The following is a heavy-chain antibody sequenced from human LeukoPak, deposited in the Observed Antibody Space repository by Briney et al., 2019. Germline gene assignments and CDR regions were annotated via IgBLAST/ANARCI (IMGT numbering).Heavy chain of an antibody. D-gene: IGHD3/OR15-3a*01. J-gene: IGHJ4*02. CDR3: ARGRPDFWTNFYTYFFDS. Sequence: SETLSLTCTVSAGSISSYYWTWIRQPPGKGLEWIGYIYYSGSTNYNPSLKSRVAISLDTSKNQFSLKLSSVTAADTAIYYCARGRPDFWTNFYTYFFDSRGQGTLVTVSS. CDR1: AGSISSYY. V-gene: IGHV4-59*01. CDR2: IYYSGST.